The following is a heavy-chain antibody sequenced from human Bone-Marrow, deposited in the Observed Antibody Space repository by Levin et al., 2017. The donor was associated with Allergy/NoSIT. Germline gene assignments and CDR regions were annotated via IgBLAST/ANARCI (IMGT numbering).Heavy chain of an antibody. Sequence: PGGSLRLSCAASGFTFSSYAMHWVRQAPGKGLEWVAVISYDGSNKYYADSVKGRFTISRDNSKNTLYLQMNSLRAEDTAVYYCASSGYDYDAFDIWGQGTMVTVSS. J-gene: IGHJ3*02. CDR1: GFTFSSYA. V-gene: IGHV3-30*04. CDR3: ASSGYDYDAFDI. CDR2: ISYDGSNK. D-gene: IGHD5-12*01.